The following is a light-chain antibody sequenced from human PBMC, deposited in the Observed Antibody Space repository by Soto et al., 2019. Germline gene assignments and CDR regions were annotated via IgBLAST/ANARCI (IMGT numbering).Light chain of an antibody. Sequence: QSALTQPPSASGSPGQSVTISCTGTSSDLGDYDYVSWYQQHPGKAPKLMIYDVTKRPSGVPDRFSVSKSGNTASLTVTGLQDEDEADYYCSSYAGSNNVIFGGGTKLTVL. V-gene: IGLV2-8*01. CDR1: SSDLGDYDY. CDR2: DVT. CDR3: SSYAGSNNVI. J-gene: IGLJ2*01.